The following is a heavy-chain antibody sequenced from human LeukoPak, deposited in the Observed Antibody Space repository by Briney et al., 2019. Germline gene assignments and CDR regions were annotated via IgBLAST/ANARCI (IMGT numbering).Heavy chain of an antibody. CDR1: GGSISTYY. Sequence: SETLSLTCTVSGGSISTYYWSWIRQPPGKGLEWIAYIDYRGSTTYNPSLRSRVAISVDTSRNQFSLKLSSVTAADTAVYYCARSRSGYSYDHAAFEIWGQGTMVTVSS. V-gene: IGHV4-59*01. D-gene: IGHD5-18*01. J-gene: IGHJ3*02. CDR3: ARSRSGYSYDHAAFEI. CDR2: IDYRGST.